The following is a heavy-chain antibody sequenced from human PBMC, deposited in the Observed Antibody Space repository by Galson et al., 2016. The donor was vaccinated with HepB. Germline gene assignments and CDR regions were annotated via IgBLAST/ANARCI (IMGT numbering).Heavy chain of an antibody. CDR3: ARDDFSNYSYYGMDV. CDR1: GDAFSSYS. V-gene: IGHV1-69*01. Sequence: SCKASGDAFSSYSISWVRQAPGQGLEWMGGIIPIFGTTNYAQKFQGRVTITADESTNTAYMELSSLRSEDTAVYYCARDDFSNYSYYGMDVWGQGTTVTVSS. D-gene: IGHD4-11*01. J-gene: IGHJ6*02. CDR2: IIPIFGTT.